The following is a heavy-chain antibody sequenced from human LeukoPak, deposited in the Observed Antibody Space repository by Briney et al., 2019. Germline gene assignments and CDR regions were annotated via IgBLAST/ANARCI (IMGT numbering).Heavy chain of an antibody. J-gene: IGHJ4*02. D-gene: IGHD6-19*01. CDR1: GLTLSDHW. Sequence: QAGGSLRLSCAASGLTLSDHWMSWVRQAPGKGLEGVANIKGDGSEKYYVDSVKGRFTVSRDNAKNIVYLQMNSLRVEDTAVYYCAKAQEWLAFPGDSLDYWGQGALVTVSS. CDR3: AKAQEWLAFPGDSLDY. CDR2: IKGDGSEK. V-gene: IGHV3-7*01.